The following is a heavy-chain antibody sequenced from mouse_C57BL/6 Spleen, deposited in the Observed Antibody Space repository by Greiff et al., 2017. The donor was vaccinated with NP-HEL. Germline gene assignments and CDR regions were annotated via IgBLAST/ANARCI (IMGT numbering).Heavy chain of an antibody. CDR1: GYTFTSYW. J-gene: IGHJ4*01. Sequence: QVQLQQPGAELVKPGASVKLSCKASGYTFTSYWMHWVKQRPGQGLEWIGMIHPNSGSTNYNEKFKSKATLTVDKSSSTAYMQLSSLTSEDSAVYYCARSITTVVAYYYAMDYWGQGTSVTVSS. V-gene: IGHV1-64*01. CDR2: IHPNSGST. D-gene: IGHD1-1*01. CDR3: ARSITTVVAYYYAMDY.